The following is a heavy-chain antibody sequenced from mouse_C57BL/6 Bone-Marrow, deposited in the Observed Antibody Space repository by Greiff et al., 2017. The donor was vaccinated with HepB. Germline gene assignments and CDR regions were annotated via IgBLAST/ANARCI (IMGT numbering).Heavy chain of an antibody. J-gene: IGHJ1*03. D-gene: IGHD1-1*01. CDR3: ARDADYYGSSPHWYFDV. CDR2: SRNKANDYTT. V-gene: IGHV7-1*01. Sequence: EVMLVESGGGLVQSGRSLRLSCATSGFTFSDFYMEWVRQAPGKGLEWIAASRNKANDYTTEYSASVKGRFIVSRDTSQSILYLQMNALRAEDTAIYYCARDADYYGSSPHWYFDVWGTGTTVTVSS. CDR1: GFTFSDFY.